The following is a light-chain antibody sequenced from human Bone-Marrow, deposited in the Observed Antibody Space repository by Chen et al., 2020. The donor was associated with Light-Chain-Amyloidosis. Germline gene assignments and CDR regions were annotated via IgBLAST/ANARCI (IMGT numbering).Light chain of an antibody. Sequence: SYELTQPPSVSVSPGQTARISCSGEGLPKQYAYWYQQKPGQAPVLLLDEYSQGPSGITERFSGSSSGTTVTLTISGVQAEDEADYYCQSSDTTDTLYVLFGGGPKLTVL. J-gene: IGLJ2*01. CDR2: EYS. CDR1: GLPKQY. CDR3: QSSDTTDTLYVL. V-gene: IGLV3-25*03.